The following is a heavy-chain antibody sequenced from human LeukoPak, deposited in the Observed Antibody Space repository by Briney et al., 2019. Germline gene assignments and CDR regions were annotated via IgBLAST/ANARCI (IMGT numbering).Heavy chain of an antibody. CDR1: GFTFSSYA. V-gene: IGHV3-23*01. Sequence: GGSLRLSCAASGFTFSSYAMSWVRQAPGKGLEWVSAISGSGGSTYYADSVKGRFTIPRDNSKNTLYLQMNSLRAEDTAVYYCAKDQQLVREFGSRTNFDYWGQGTLVTVSS. D-gene: IGHD6-13*01. J-gene: IGHJ4*02. CDR2: ISGSGGST. CDR3: AKDQQLVREFGSRTNFDY.